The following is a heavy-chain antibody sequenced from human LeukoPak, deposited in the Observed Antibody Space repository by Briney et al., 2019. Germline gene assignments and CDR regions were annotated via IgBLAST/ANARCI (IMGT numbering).Heavy chain of an antibody. CDR1: GGSISSGGYY. CDR2: IYYSGST. J-gene: IGHJ6*03. Sequence: SETLSLTCTVSGGSISSGGYYWSWIRQHPGKGLEWIGYIYYSGSTHYNPSLKSRVTISVDTSKNQFSLKLSSVTAADTAVYYCARGPGPETIFGVVIVDSYYMDVWGKGTTVTVSS. D-gene: IGHD3-3*01. CDR3: ARGPGPETIFGVVIVDSYYMDV. V-gene: IGHV4-31*03.